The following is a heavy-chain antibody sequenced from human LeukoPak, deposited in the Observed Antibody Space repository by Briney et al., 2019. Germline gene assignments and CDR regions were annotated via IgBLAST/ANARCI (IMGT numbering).Heavy chain of an antibody. CDR1: GFTFSSYE. J-gene: IGHJ4*02. CDR2: ITSSGSTI. V-gene: IGHV3-48*03. Sequence: PGGSLRLSCAASGFTFSSYEMNRVRQAPGKGREGVSYITSSGSTIYYADSVKGRFTISRDNAKNSLYLQMSSLRAEDTAVYYCARVGSWGSYRYAFDYWGQGTLVTVSS. CDR3: ARVGSWGSYRYAFDY. D-gene: IGHD3-16*02.